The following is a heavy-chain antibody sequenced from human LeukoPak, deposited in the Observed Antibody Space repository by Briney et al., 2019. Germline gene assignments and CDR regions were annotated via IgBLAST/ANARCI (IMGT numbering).Heavy chain of an antibody. Sequence: GGSLRLSCAASGFTFSSYAMSWVRQAPGKGLEWVSGIGTTAGSTYYADSVKGRFTISRDNSKNTLYLQMNSLRAEDTAVYFCARYHTALNYWGQGTLVTASS. D-gene: IGHD5-18*01. J-gene: IGHJ4*02. CDR3: ARYHTALNY. V-gene: IGHV3-23*01. CDR1: GFTFSSYA. CDR2: IGTTAGST.